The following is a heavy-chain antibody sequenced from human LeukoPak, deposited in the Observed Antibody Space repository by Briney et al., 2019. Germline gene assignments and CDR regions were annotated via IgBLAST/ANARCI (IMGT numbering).Heavy chain of an antibody. CDR2: ISSSSSYI. J-gene: IGHJ5*02. Sequence: NPGGSLRLSCAASGFTFSSYSMNWVRQAPGKGLEWVSSISSSSSYIYYADSVKGRFTISRDNAKNSLYLQMNSLRAEDTAVYYCARGIHGVSNWFGPWGQGTLVTVSS. V-gene: IGHV3-21*01. D-gene: IGHD4-17*01. CDR3: ARGIHGVSNWFGP. CDR1: GFTFSSYS.